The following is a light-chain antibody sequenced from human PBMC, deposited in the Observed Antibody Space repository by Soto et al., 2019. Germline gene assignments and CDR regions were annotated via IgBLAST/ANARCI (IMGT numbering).Light chain of an antibody. J-gene: IGKJ1*01. CDR3: QQYNDWPPLT. CDR2: GAS. V-gene: IGKV3-15*01. Sequence: EVVMTQSPATLSLSPGERASLSCRASQSVSSNLAWYQQKPGRAPRLLIYGASTRATGIPARFSGSGSATEFTLTISSLQSEEFPVYYCQQYNDWPPLTVAQGTKVEIK. CDR1: QSVSSN.